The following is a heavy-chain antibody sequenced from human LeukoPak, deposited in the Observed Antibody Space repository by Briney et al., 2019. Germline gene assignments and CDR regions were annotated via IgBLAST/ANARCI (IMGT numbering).Heavy chain of an antibody. V-gene: IGHV3-64*01. J-gene: IGHJ3*02. CDR3: ATTVAGTRNGFDI. D-gene: IGHD6-19*01. CDR1: GFTFSSYW. CDR2: ISSNGGST. Sequence: GGSLRLSCAASGFTFSSYWMHWVRQAPGKGLEYVSAISSNGGSTYYANSVKGRFTISRDNSKNTLYLQMGSLGAEDTAVYYCATTVAGTRNGFDIWGQGTMVTVSS.